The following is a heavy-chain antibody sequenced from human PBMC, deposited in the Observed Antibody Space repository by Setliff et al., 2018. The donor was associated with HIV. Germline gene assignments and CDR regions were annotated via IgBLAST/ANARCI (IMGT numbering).Heavy chain of an antibody. V-gene: IGHV4-4*08. CDR1: GGSISSYY. Sequence: SETLSLTCTVSGGSISSYYWSWIRQPPGKGLEWIGYIYTSGSTYSNPSLRSRLSISLDTSKNQFSLELYSVTAADTAVYYCATHYGSGSYYNYWGQGMLVTVSS. D-gene: IGHD3-10*01. CDR3: ATHYGSGSYYNY. CDR2: IYTSGST. J-gene: IGHJ4*02.